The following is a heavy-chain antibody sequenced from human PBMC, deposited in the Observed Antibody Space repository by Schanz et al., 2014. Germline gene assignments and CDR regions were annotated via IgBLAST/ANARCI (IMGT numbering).Heavy chain of an antibody. CDR1: GGSISSSSYY. J-gene: IGHJ4*02. D-gene: IGHD1-26*01. Sequence: QLQLQESGPGLVKPSETLSLTCTVSGGSISSSSYYWGWIRQPPGKGLEWIGSIYASGGTYYNPSTKGGVTISVERPKNLFARRLSSVTAADTAVYFCARRGIGGTYYREPFDYWGQGTLVTVSS. V-gene: IGHV4-39*01. CDR3: ARRGIGGTYYREPFDY. CDR2: IYASGGT.